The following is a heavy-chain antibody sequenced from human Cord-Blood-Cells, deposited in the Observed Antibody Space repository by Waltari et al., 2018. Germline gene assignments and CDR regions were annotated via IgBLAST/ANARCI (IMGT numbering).Heavy chain of an antibody. J-gene: IGHJ4*02. D-gene: IGHD6-13*01. V-gene: IGHV4-34*01. CDR1: GWSFSGYY. CDR2: INHSGST. CDR3: ATRNSSTAPFDY. Sequence: QVQLQQWGAGLLKPSETLSLTCAVYGWSFSGYYGSWIRQPPGKVLEWIVEINHSGSTNYNPSLKSRVAISVDTSKNQFSLKLSSVTAADTAVYYCATRNSSTAPFDYWGQGTLVTVSS.